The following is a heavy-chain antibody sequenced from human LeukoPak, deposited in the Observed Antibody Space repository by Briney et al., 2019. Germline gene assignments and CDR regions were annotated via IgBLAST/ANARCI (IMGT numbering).Heavy chain of an antibody. D-gene: IGHD6-19*01. CDR3: ARDGEAGIFK. CDR1: GYTFTSYY. Sequence: GASATVSCKASGYTFTSYYMHWVRQAPGQGLEWMGIINPSGGSTSYAQKFQGRVTMTRDTSTSTVYMELSSLRSEDTAVYYCARDGEAGIFKWGQGTLVTVSS. J-gene: IGHJ4*02. V-gene: IGHV1-46*01. CDR2: INPSGGST.